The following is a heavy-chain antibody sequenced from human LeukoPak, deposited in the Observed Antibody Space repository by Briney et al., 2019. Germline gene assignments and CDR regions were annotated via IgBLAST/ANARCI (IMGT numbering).Heavy chain of an antibody. D-gene: IGHD5-24*01. CDR3: VRERFGAIVEN. Sequence: PGGSLRLSCAASGFTVANDRMSWVRQAPGKGLEWVSTVYGGGNTAYADSVKGRFTIPRDTSKNTLLLQMNSLRAEDTALYFCVRERFGAIVENWGQGALVIVSS. CDR2: VYGGGNT. V-gene: IGHV3-53*01. CDR1: GFTVANDR. J-gene: IGHJ4*02.